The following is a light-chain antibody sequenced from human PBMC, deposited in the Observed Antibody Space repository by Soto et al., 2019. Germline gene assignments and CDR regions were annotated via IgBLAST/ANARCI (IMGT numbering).Light chain of an antibody. V-gene: IGLV2-11*01. CDR3: CSYAGRYTWV. Sequence: QSALTQPRSVSGSPGQSVTISCTGTSSDLGAYTYVSWYQQHPGKAPKLMIYEVSTRPSGVPDRFSGSKSGNTASLTISGLQDDDEADYYCCSYAGRYTWVFGGGTKLTVL. J-gene: IGLJ3*02. CDR2: EVS. CDR1: SSDLGAYTY.